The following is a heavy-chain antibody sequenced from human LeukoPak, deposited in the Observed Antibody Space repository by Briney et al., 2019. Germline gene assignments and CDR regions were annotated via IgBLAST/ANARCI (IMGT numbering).Heavy chain of an antibody. D-gene: IGHD5-12*01. CDR2: INPNSGGT. Sequence: GASVKVSCKASGYTFTGYYMHWVRQAPGQGLEWMGWINPNSGGTNYAQKFQGRVTMTRDTSISTAYMELSRLRSDDTAVYYCARGGRYSGCLYYFDYWGQGTLVTVSS. CDR1: GYTFTGYY. J-gene: IGHJ4*02. CDR3: ARGGRYSGCLYYFDY. V-gene: IGHV1-2*02.